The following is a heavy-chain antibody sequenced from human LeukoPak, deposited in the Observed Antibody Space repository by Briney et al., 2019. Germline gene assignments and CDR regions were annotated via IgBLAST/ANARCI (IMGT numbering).Heavy chain of an antibody. CDR2: IYYSGSI. V-gene: IGHV4-59*01. Sequence: SETLSLICTVSGASISSYYWSWIRQPPGKGLEWIGDIYYSGSIKYNPSLKSRVTMSVDTSKNQFSLKLSSVTAADTAIYYCARENPSGYYNRPIDYWGQGTLVTVSS. J-gene: IGHJ4*02. CDR1: GASISSYY. CDR3: ARENPSGYYNRPIDY. D-gene: IGHD3-22*01.